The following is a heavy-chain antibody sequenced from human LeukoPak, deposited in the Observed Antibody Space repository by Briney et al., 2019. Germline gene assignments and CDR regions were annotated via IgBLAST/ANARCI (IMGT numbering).Heavy chain of an antibody. J-gene: IGHJ4*02. V-gene: IGHV3-30*04. CDR1: GFTFSAYA. CDR2: IPYDGGNK. CDR3: ARDYGGSPFDY. Sequence: GRSLRLSCAASGFTFSAYAMHWVRQAPGKGLEWVAVIPYDGGNKFNADSVKGRFTISRDNSKNTLFVQLNSLRAEDTAVYYCARDYGGSPFDYWGQGTLVTVSS. D-gene: IGHD4-23*01.